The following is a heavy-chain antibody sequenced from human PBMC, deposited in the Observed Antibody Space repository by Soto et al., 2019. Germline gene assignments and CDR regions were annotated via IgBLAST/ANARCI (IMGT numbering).Heavy chain of an antibody. V-gene: IGHV4-39*01. Sequence: QLQLQESGPGLVKPSETLSLSCSVSGGSINGNNYYWGWIRQPPGKGLEWIGSINYSGSTHYNPSLKSRLTITVDTSDNQFSLRLTSVPAADPAVYYCARQVATGFGYWGLGILVTVSS. J-gene: IGHJ4*02. CDR3: ARQVATGFGY. D-gene: IGHD1-1*01. CDR2: INYSGST. CDR1: GGSINGNNYY.